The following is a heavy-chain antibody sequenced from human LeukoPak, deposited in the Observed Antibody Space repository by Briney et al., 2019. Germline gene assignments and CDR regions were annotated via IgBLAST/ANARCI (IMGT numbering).Heavy chain of an antibody. CDR3: AQRFNFDSSGIRTPNFDY. Sequence: GESLKISCQGSGYSFSTYWIGWVRQMPGKGLEWMGIIYPKDSETRYNPSVQGQVTISADKSISVAYLQWSSLKASDTATYYCAQRFNFDSSGIRTPNFDYWGQGTPVTVSS. J-gene: IGHJ4*02. V-gene: IGHV5-51*01. CDR2: IYPKDSET. CDR1: GYSFSTYW. D-gene: IGHD3-22*01.